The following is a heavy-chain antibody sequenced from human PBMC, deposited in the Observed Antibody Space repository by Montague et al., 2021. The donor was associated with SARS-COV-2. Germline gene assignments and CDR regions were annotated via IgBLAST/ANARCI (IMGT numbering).Heavy chain of an antibody. D-gene: IGHD2-21*02. CDR1: GGSFSGYY. V-gene: IGHV4-34*01. Sequence: SETLSLTCAVYGGSFSGYYWSWIRQPPGKGLEWIGEINHSGSTNYNPSXKSRVTISVDTSKNQFSLKLSSVTAADTAVYYCARGSWHIVVVTAIRDGYYGMDVWGQGTTVTVSS. J-gene: IGHJ6*02. CDR3: ARGSWHIVVVTAIRDGYYGMDV. CDR2: INHSGST.